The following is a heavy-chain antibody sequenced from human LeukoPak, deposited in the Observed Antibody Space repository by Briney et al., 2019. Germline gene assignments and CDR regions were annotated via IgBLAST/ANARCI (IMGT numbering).Heavy chain of an antibody. CDR2: ITYI. V-gene: IGHV3-21*01. CDR1: GFTFSTYN. CDR3: ARDLRHIVVVPAAIRGSRHAFDI. D-gene: IGHD2-2*02. J-gene: IGHJ3*02. Sequence: GGSLRLSCAASGFTFSTYNMNRVRQAPGKGLEWVSSITYISYADSVKGRFTISRDNAKNSLYLQMNSLRAEDTAVYYCARDLRHIVVVPAAIRGSRHAFDIWGQGTMVTVSS.